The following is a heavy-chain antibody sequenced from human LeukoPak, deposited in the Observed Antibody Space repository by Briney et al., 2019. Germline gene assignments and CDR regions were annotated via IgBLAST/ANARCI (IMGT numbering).Heavy chain of an antibody. V-gene: IGHV3-48*02. Sequence: GGSLRLPCAASGFTFSSYSMNWVRQAPGKGLEWVSYIHSSSSTIYYADSVKGRFTISRDNAENSLYLHMNSLRDEDTAVYYCARDGGDGYQDYWGQGTLVTVSS. J-gene: IGHJ4*02. D-gene: IGHD5-24*01. CDR1: GFTFSSYS. CDR2: IHSSSSTI. CDR3: ARDGGDGYQDY.